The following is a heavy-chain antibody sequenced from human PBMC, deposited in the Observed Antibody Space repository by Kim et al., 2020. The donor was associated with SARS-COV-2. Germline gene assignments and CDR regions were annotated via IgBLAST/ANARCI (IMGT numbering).Heavy chain of an antibody. D-gene: IGHD6-19*01. CDR3: ARGMYSSGRPDFDY. CDR1: GDSVSSNSAA. J-gene: IGHJ4*02. Sequence: SQTLSLTRAISGDSVSSNSAAWNWIRQSPSRGLEWLGRTYYRSKWYNDYAVSVKSRITINPDTSKNQFSLQLNSVTPEDTAVYYCARGMYSSGRPDFDYWGQGTLVTVSS. CDR2: TYYRSKWYN. V-gene: IGHV6-1*01.